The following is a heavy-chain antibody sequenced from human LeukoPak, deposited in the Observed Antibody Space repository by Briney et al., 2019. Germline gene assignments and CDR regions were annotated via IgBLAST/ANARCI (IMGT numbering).Heavy chain of an antibody. J-gene: IGHJ4*02. Sequence: GGSLRLSCAASGYTFGDYGMSWVRQAPGKGLEWVSAISGSGGSTYYADSVKGRFTISRDNSKNTLFLQMNSLRVEDTAVYYCAKEASRGYSFPYTPIEKPYYFDYWGQGTLVTASS. D-gene: IGHD5-18*01. V-gene: IGHV3-23*01. CDR3: AKEASRGYSFPYTPIEKPYYFDY. CDR2: ISGSGGST. CDR1: GYTFGDYG.